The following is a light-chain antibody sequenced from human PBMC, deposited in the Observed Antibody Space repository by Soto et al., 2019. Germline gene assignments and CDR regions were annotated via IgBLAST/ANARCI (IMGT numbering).Light chain of an antibody. V-gene: IGLV2-14*01. CDR1: SSDVGGYNF. Sequence: QSALTQPASVSGSPGQSITISCTGTSSDVGGYNFVSWYQQHPGKAPKLMIYEVNNRPSGVSNRFSASKSGNTASLTISALQAEDEALYYCCSYSSSSTFYVFGTGTKLTVL. CDR3: CSYSSSSTFYV. J-gene: IGLJ1*01. CDR2: EVN.